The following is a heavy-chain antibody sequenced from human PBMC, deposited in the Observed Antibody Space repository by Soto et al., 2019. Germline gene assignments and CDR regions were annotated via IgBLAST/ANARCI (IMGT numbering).Heavy chain of an antibody. V-gene: IGHV4-39*01. J-gene: IGHJ6*02. D-gene: IGHD5-12*01. Sequence: SQTRSHTCTVSGGSISSSSYYWGWIRQPQGKGLEWIGSIYYSGSTYYNPSLKSRVTISVDPSKNQFSLKLSSVTAADTDVYYCARQLLRFGVFYYYGMDVWAQANSVT. CDR1: GGSISSSSYY. CDR2: IYYSGST. CDR3: ARQLLRFGVFYYYGMDV.